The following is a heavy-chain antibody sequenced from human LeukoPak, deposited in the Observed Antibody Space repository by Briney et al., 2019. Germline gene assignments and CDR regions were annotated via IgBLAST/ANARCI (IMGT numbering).Heavy chain of an antibody. CDR3: ARNNLKITGTTDYYGMDV. V-gene: IGHV3-66*01. D-gene: IGHD1-7*01. Sequence: GGALRVSCAASGFTVSSNYMSWVRPAPGRGVEWVSVIYSGGSTYYAHSVKGRFTISRDNSKNTLYLQMNSQRAEDTAGYYCARNNLKITGTTDYYGMDVWGQGTTVTVSS. CDR1: GFTVSSNY. J-gene: IGHJ6*02. CDR2: IYSGGST.